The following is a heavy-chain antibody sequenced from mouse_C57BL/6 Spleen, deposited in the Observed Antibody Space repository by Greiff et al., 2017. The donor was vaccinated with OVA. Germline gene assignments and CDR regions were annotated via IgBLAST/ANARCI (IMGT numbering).Heavy chain of an antibody. D-gene: IGHD2-1*01. V-gene: IGHV1-82*01. CDR2: IYPGDGDT. CDR3: AELLDSGY. Sequence: VQLQQSGPELVKPGASVKISCKASGYAFSSSWMNWVKQRPGKGLEWIGRIYPGDGDTNYNGKFKGKATLTADKSSSTAYMQLSSLTSEDSAVYFCAELLDSGYWGQGTTLTVSS. J-gene: IGHJ2*01. CDR1: GYAFSSSW.